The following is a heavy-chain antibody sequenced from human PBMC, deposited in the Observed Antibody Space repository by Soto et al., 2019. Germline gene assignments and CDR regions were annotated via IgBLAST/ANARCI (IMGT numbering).Heavy chain of an antibody. CDR2: IIPIFGTA. CDR1: GGTFNSYA. CDR3: ASPGGSSGYYSPEWYYYYGMDV. V-gene: IGHV1-69*13. J-gene: IGHJ6*02. Sequence: ASVKVCCKDSGGTFNSYAMSWVRQAHKQGLEWMGGIIPIFGTANYAQKFQGRVTITADESTSTAYMELSSLRSEDTAVYYCASPGGSSGYYSPEWYYYYGMDVWGQGTTVTVSS. D-gene: IGHD3-22*01.